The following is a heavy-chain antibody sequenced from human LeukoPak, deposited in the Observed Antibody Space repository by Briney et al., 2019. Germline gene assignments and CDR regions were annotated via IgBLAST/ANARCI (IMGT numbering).Heavy chain of an antibody. V-gene: IGHV4-38-2*02. CDR2: IYHSGST. J-gene: IGHJ4*02. CDR1: GYSISSGYY. Sequence: PSETLSLTCTVSGYSISSGYYWGWIRQPPGKGLEWIGSIYHSGSTYYNPSLKSRVTISVDTSKNQFSLKLSSVTAADTAVYYCARLYPNRKQQLVRDYWGQGTLVTVSS. D-gene: IGHD6-13*01. CDR3: ARLYPNRKQQLVRDY.